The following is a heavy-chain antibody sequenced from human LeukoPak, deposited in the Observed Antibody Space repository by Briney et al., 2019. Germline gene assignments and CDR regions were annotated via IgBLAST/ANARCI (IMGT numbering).Heavy chain of an antibody. V-gene: IGHV3-15*05. Sequence: GRTLRLSCAASGFTSCNAWMGWVRQAPGKGLEWVGRIKSKADGGTTEYAAPVKCRVTISRDHSNSTLQLQLNGLTAEDTAVYYCTTDYGSFWGQGTPVTV. D-gene: IGHD3-10*01. CDR1: GFTSCNAW. J-gene: IGHJ4*02. CDR2: IKSKADGGTT. CDR3: TTDYGSF.